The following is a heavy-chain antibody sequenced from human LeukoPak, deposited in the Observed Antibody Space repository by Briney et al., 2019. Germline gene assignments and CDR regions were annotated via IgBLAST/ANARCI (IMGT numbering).Heavy chain of an antibody. J-gene: IGHJ3*02. CDR2: ISSSGSTI. V-gene: IGHV3-48*04. Sequence: GGSLRLSCAASGFTLSSYAMSWVRQAPGKGLEWVSYISSSGSTIYYADSVKGRFTISRDNAKNSLYLQMNSLRAEDTAVYYCARDPRRYYYDSSGALDAFDIWGQGTMVTVSS. D-gene: IGHD3-22*01. CDR1: GFTLSSYA. CDR3: ARDPRRYYYDSSGALDAFDI.